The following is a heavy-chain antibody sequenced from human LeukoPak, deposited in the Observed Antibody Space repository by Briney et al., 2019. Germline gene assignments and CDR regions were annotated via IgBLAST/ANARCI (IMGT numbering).Heavy chain of an antibody. D-gene: IGHD6-13*01. Sequence: GGSLRLSCAASGFTFSSYAMHWVRQAPGKGLEWVAVISCDGSNKYYADSVKGRFTISRDNSKNTLYLQMNSLRAEDTAVYYCARNGPYSSSWYYYYYGMDVWGQGTTVTVSS. J-gene: IGHJ6*02. CDR1: GFTFSSYA. V-gene: IGHV3-30-3*01. CDR2: ISCDGSNK. CDR3: ARNGPYSSSWYYYYYGMDV.